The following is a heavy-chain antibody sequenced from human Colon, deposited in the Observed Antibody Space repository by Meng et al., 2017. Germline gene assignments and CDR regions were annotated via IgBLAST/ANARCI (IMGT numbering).Heavy chain of an antibody. V-gene: IGHV3-23*01. J-gene: IGHJ4*02. CDR1: GFTFSSSA. CDR3: AKVSVSSGYYHRDRYYLDY. Sequence: GESLKISCAASGFTFSSSAMSWVRQAPGKGLEWVSAISGSGGSTYYADSVKGRFTISRDNSKNTLYLQMNSLRAEDTAVYYCAKVSVSSGYYHRDRYYLDYWGQGTLVTVSS. CDR2: ISGSGGST. D-gene: IGHD3-22*01.